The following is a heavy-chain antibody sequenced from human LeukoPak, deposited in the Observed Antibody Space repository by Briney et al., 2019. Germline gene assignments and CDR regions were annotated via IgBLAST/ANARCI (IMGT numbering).Heavy chain of an antibody. V-gene: IGHV3-23*01. CDR3: ARAPKNAHFDY. D-gene: IGHD2/OR15-2a*01. J-gene: IGHJ4*02. Sequence: GGSLRLSCAASGFTFSSYAMSWVRQAPGQGLEWVSAISGSGGSTYYADPVKGRFTISRDNSKNTLYLQMNSLRAEDTAVYYCARAPKNAHFDYWGQGTLVTVSS. CDR2: ISGSGGST. CDR1: GFTFSSYA.